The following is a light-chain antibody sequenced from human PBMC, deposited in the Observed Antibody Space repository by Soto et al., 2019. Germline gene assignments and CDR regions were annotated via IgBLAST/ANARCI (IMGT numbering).Light chain of an antibody. CDR3: QQVNVYPST. J-gene: IGKJ4*01. CDR1: QGISSY. V-gene: IGKV1-9*01. Sequence: IQFTQSPSSLSASVGDRVGSTCRAGQGISSYLGWYQQKPGKAPNLLIYDASTLHSGVPSRFSGGGSGTDFTLTISSLQPEDFATYYCQQVNVYPSTFGGGTKVDIK. CDR2: DAS.